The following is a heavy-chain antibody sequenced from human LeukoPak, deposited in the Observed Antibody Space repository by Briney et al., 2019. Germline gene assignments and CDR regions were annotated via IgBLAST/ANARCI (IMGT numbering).Heavy chain of an antibody. CDR3: ARGGPRYCSGGSCYSGDY. V-gene: IGHV1-46*01. D-gene: IGHD2-15*01. Sequence: ASVKVSCKASGYTFTSYYMHWVRQAPGQGLEWMGIINPSGGSTSYAQKFQGRVTMTRDMSTSTVYMELSSLRSEDTAVYYCARGGPRYCSGGSCYSGDYWGQGTLVTVSS. CDR1: GYTFTSYY. CDR2: INPSGGST. J-gene: IGHJ4*02.